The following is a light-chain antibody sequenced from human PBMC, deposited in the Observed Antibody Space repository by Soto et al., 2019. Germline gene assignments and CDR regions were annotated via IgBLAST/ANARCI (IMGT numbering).Light chain of an antibody. V-gene: IGLV2-8*01. Sequence: QSALTQPPSESGSPGQSVTISCTGTSSAFGGYNYVSWYQQHPGKAPKLMIYEVSKRPSGFPDSFSGSKCGNKASLTFSGLQAADEADYYCSSYAGSNNLVVFGGGTKLTFL. CDR1: SSAFGGYNY. CDR2: EVS. CDR3: SSYAGSNNLVV. J-gene: IGLJ2*01.